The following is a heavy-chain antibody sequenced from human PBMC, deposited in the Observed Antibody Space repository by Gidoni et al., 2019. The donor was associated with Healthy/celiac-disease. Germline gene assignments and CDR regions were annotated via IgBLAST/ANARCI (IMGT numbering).Heavy chain of an antibody. D-gene: IGHD6-13*01. J-gene: IGHJ4*02. Sequence: VQLVESGGGVVQPGRHLRLSCASSVFTFSSYAMHMVRQAPGKGLEWVAVISYDGSNKYYADSVKGRFTISRDNSKNTLYLQMNSLRAEDTAVYYCARDPSYSSSWPIDYWGQGTLVTVSS. CDR1: VFTFSSYA. CDR3: ARDPSYSSSWPIDY. CDR2: ISYDGSNK. V-gene: IGHV3-30-3*01.